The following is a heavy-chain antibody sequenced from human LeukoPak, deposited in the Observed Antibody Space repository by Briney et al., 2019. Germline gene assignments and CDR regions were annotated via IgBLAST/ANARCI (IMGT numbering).Heavy chain of an antibody. Sequence: SETLSLTCAVYGGSFSDYYWSWIRQPPGKGLEWIGEINHSGSTNYNPSLKSRVTISVDPSKKQFSLKLSSVTAADTAVYYCASLGTGATHFDYWGQGTLVTVSS. D-gene: IGHD1-26*01. CDR1: GGSFSDYY. V-gene: IGHV4-34*01. CDR2: INHSGST. J-gene: IGHJ4*02. CDR3: ASLGTGATHFDY.